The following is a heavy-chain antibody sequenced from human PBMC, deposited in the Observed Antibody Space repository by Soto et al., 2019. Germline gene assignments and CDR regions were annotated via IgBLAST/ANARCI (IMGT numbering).Heavy chain of an antibody. D-gene: IGHD3-10*01. V-gene: IGHV1-18*01. CDR3: ARVGTMVRGVTDGEIDD. J-gene: IGHJ4*02. CDR1: GYTFTSYG. CDR2: ISAYNGNT. Sequence: ASVKVSCKASGYTFTSYGISWVRQAPGQGLEWMGWISAYNGNTNYAQKLQGRVTMTTDTSTSTAYMELRSLRSDDTAVYYCARVGTMVRGVTDGEIDDWGQGTLVTVSS.